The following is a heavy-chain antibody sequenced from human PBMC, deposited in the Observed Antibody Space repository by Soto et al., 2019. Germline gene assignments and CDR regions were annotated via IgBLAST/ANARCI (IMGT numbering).Heavy chain of an antibody. J-gene: IGHJ4*02. CDR2: IIPKLGSA. D-gene: IGHD2-21*01. Sequence: QVQLVQSGAEVKAPGSSVKVSCKASGGGNLRDYRTTWVRRAPGQGLEWMGGIIPKLGSANYAQNFQGRVTITADESTNTVYMELRSLRSDATAVYYCARGGDGDNSGAVYWGQGTPVTVSS. CDR3: ARGGDGDNSGAVY. V-gene: IGHV1-69*01. CDR1: GGGNLRDYR.